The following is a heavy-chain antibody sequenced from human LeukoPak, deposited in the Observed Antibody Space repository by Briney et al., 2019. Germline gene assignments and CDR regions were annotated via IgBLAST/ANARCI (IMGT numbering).Heavy chain of an antibody. CDR1: GGTFSSYA. D-gene: IGHD5-18*01. V-gene: IGHV1-69*05. J-gene: IGHJ4*02. Sequence: SVKVSCKASGGTFSSYAISWVRQAPGQGLEWMGGIIPIFGTANYAQKFQGRVTITTDESTSTAYMELSSLRSEDTAVYYCARSSHKYSTFDYWGQGTLVTVSS. CDR3: ARSSHKYSTFDY. CDR2: IIPIFGTA.